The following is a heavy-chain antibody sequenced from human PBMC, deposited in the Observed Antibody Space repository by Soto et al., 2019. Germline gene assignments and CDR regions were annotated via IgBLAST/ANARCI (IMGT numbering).Heavy chain of an antibody. CDR1: GYTFTSYG. V-gene: IGHV1-18*01. CDR3: ARGTTVETGSY. Sequence: QVQLVQSGAEVKKPGASVKVSCKASGYTFTSYGITWVRQAPGQGLEWMGWMSAYNGNTNYAQKLQGRDTMTTDTSTSTASMELRSLRSDDTAVYSCARGTTVETGSYWGQGTLVTVSS. D-gene: IGHD4-17*01. CDR2: MSAYNGNT. J-gene: IGHJ4*02.